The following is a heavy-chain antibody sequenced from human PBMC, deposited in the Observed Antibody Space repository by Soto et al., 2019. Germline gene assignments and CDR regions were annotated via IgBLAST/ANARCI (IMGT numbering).Heavy chain of an antibody. D-gene: IGHD2-2*01. CDR2: IYSGGST. V-gene: IGHV3-53*01. CDR1: GFTVSSNY. Sequence: HPGGSLRLSCAASGFTVSSNYMSWVRQAPGKGLEWVSVIYSGGSTYYADSVKGRFTISRDNSKNTLYLQMNSLRAEDTAVYYCATENVVPAARRLDYYYGMDVWGQGTTVTVSS. J-gene: IGHJ6*02. CDR3: ATENVVPAARRLDYYYGMDV.